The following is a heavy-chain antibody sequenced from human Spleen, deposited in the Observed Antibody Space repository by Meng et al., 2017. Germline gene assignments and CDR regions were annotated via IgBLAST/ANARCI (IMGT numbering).Heavy chain of an antibody. D-gene: IGHD3-9*01. CDR2: ISGTDTST. CDR1: GFIFPNYA. CDR3: ARDADWVIFDH. J-gene: IGHJ4*02. V-gene: IGHV3-23*01. Sequence: GARKISGAASGFIFPNYAMTWVRQAPGKGLEWVSTISGTDTSTYYADSVKGRFTISRDDAKNTVYLQMNSLRAEDTAVYYCARDADWVIFDHWGQGALVTVSS.